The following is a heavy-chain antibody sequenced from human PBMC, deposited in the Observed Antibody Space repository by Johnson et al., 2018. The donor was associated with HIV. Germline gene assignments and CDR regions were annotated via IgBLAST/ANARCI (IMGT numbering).Heavy chain of an antibody. V-gene: IGHV3-11*04. CDR1: GFAFSDYY. CDR3: ARGYSGSPKDAFDI. D-gene: IGHD1-26*01. J-gene: IGHJ3*02. Sequence: VQLVESGGGLIKPGGSLRLSCAASGFAFSDYYMAWIRQAPGKGLEWVSFISSGRHTIYYADSVKGRFTISSDNSKNSLYLQMNSLSAEDTAMSYWARGYSGSPKDAFDIWGQGTMVTVSS. CDR2: ISSGRHTI.